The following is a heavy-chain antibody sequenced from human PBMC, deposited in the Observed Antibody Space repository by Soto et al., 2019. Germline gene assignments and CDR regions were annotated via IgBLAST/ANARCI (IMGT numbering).Heavy chain of an antibody. V-gene: IGHV1-3*01. CDR1: GYTFTSST. D-gene: IGHD3-16*01. Sequence: ASVKVSCKASGYTFTSSTIHWVRQAPGQRLEWMGWINAGNGNTKYSQNFQGRVTITRDTSASIAYMELSSLRAEDTAVYYCARAYEGDYFDYWGQGTLVTVSS. J-gene: IGHJ4*02. CDR2: INAGNGNT. CDR3: ARAYEGDYFDY.